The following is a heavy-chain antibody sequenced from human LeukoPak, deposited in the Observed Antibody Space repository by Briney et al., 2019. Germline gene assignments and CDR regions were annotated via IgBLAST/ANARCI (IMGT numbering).Heavy chain of an antibody. J-gene: IGHJ4*02. Sequence: SETLSLTCTVSGDSMNGLSWSWIRQSPGKGLEWIAYIYDTGNTNTSPSLKSRVTLSVDTSKKQFSLRLSSVTAADTAVYYCARGVRVGFSSYYFDYWGQGTLVTVSS. D-gene: IGHD6-6*01. CDR1: GDSMNGLS. CDR3: ARGVRVGFSSYYFDY. V-gene: IGHV4-59*11. CDR2: IYDTGNT.